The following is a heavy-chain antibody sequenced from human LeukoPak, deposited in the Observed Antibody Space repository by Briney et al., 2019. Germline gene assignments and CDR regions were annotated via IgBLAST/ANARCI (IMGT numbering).Heavy chain of an antibody. Sequence: GGSLRLSCAASGFTFSSYSMNWVRQAPGKGLEWVSSISSSSSYIYYADSVKGRFTISRDNAKNSLYLQMNSLRAEDTAVYYCARDLDSGYDLYFDHWGQGTLVTVSS. D-gene: IGHD5-12*01. CDR3: ARDLDSGYDLYFDH. V-gene: IGHV3-21*01. CDR2: ISSSSSYI. CDR1: GFTFSSYS. J-gene: IGHJ4*02.